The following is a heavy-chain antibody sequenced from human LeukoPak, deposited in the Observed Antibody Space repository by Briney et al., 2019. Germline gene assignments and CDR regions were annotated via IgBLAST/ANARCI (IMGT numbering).Heavy chain of an antibody. V-gene: IGHV3-9*01. CDR1: GFTFDDYA. D-gene: IGHD4-17*01. J-gene: IGHJ5*02. Sequence: GGSLRLSCAASGFTFDDYAMHWVRQAPGKGLEWVSGISWNSGSIGYADSVKGRFTISRDNAKNSLYLQMNSLRAEDTAVYYCAKRGLRGNWFHPWGQGTLVTVTS. CDR2: ISWNSGSI. CDR3: AKRGLRGNWFHP.